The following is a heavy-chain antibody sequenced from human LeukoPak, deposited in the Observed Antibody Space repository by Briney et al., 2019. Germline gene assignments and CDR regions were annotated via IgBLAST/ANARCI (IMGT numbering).Heavy chain of an antibody. Sequence: SETLSLTCAVYGGSFSGYNWSWIRQPPGKGLKWIGEINHSGSTNYNPSLKSRVTISVDTSKNQFSLKLSSVTAAGAAVYYCASPRMRITMVRGVMRGMDVWGQGTTVTVSS. V-gene: IGHV4-34*01. CDR2: INHSGST. J-gene: IGHJ6*02. CDR1: GGSFSGYN. D-gene: IGHD3-10*01. CDR3: ASPRMRITMVRGVMRGMDV.